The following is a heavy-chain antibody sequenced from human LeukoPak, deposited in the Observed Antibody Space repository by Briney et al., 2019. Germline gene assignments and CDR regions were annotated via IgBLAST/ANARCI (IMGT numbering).Heavy chain of an antibody. Sequence: NPSETLSLTCGVYGGSFSGYYWSWIRQPPGKGLEWIGEINHSGSINYNPSLKSRVTISVDTSKNQFSLRLSSVTAADTAVYYCARRSYNSPFRYWGQGTLVTVSS. CDR2: INHSGSI. CDR3: ARRSYNSPFRY. CDR1: GGSFSGYY. D-gene: IGHD5-24*01. J-gene: IGHJ4*02. V-gene: IGHV4-34*01.